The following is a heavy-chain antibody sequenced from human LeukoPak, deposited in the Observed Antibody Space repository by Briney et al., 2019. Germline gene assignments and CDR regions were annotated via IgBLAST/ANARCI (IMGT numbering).Heavy chain of an antibody. CDR3: ARSSSSSWYGSFDI. V-gene: IGHV4-34*01. CDR1: GGSFSGYY. CDR2: INHSGST. D-gene: IGHD6-13*01. J-gene: IGHJ3*02. Sequence: PSETLSLTCAVYGGSFSGYYWSWIRQPPGKGLEWIGEINHSGSTNYNPSLKSRVTISVDTSKNQFSLKLSSVTAADTAVYYCARSSSSSWYGSFDIWGQGTMVTVSS.